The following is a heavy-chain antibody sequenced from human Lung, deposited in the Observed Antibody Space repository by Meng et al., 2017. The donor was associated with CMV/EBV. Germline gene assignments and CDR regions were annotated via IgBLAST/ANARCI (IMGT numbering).Heavy chain of an antibody. CDR3: ARDLKGTTVTATGLYGMDV. Sequence: SVKVSCKASGYTFTGYYILWVRQAPGQGLEWMGWMNPDRGAVNYVQKFQGRVTMTRDSSISTAYMELSRLRSDDTAVYYCARDLKGTTVTATGLYGMDVWGQGTXVTVYS. V-gene: IGHV1-2*02. J-gene: IGHJ6*02. CDR1: GYTFTGYY. D-gene: IGHD4-11*01. CDR2: MNPDRGAV.